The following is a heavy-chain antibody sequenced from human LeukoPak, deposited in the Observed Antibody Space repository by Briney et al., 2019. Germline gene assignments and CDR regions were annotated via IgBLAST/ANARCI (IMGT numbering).Heavy chain of an antibody. CDR2: VSDDGNNI. Sequence: GGSLRLSCAASGFTFSNYPMHWVRQAPGKGLEWVAVVSDDGNNIYYADSVKGRFTISRDNSKNTLYLQMNSLRAEDTAVYYCAKQGDGLQQLLPYYFDYWGQGTLVTVSS. CDR1: GFTFSNYP. V-gene: IGHV3-30*18. D-gene: IGHD6-13*01. CDR3: AKQGDGLQQLLPYYFDY. J-gene: IGHJ4*02.